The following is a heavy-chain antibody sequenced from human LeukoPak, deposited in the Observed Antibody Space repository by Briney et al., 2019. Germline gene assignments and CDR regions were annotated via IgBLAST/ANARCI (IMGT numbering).Heavy chain of an antibody. J-gene: IGHJ3*02. D-gene: IGHD2-15*01. Sequence: PSETLSLTCTVSGGSISSSSYYWGWIRQPPGKGLEWIGSIYYSGSTYYNPSLKSRVTISVDTSKNQFSLKLSSVTAADTAVYYCARQDPREGRAFDIWGQGTMVTVSS. CDR3: ARQDPREGRAFDI. CDR1: GGSISSSSYY. CDR2: IYYSGST. V-gene: IGHV4-39*07.